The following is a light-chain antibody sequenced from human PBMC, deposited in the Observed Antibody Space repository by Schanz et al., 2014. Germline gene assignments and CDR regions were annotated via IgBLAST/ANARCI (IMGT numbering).Light chain of an antibody. V-gene: IGKV1-5*01. J-gene: IGKJ1*01. CDR1: QSISSY. CDR3: QHYNVYSGA. Sequence: DIQMTQSPSSLSASVGDRVTITCRASQSISSYLNWYQQKPGKAPNLLIYDASSLESGVPSRFSGSGSGTEFTLTISSVQPDDFATYYCQHYNVYSGAFGQGTKVEIK. CDR2: DAS.